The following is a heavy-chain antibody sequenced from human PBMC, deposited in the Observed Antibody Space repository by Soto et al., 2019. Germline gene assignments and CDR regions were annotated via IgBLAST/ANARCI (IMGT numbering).Heavy chain of an antibody. CDR3: AREANFDWLFPSAGVAMVGYYFDY. Sequence: GGSLRPSCAASGFTFSSYWMSWVRQAPGKGLEWVANIKQDGSEKYYVDSVKGRFTFSRDNAKNSLYLQMNSLRAEDTAVYYCAREANFDWLFPSAGVAMVGYYFDYWGQGTLVTVSS. CDR2: IKQDGSEK. V-gene: IGHV3-7*01. CDR1: GFTFSSYW. D-gene: IGHD3-9*01. J-gene: IGHJ4*02.